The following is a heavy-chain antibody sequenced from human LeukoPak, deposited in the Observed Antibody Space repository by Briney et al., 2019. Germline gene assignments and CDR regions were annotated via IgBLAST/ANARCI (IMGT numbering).Heavy chain of an antibody. Sequence: NPSQTLSLTCAVSGGSITSGSYAWSWIRQPPGKGLEWIGYIYRSGSTSYNPSLKSRLSITIDKSKNQFSLNLRSVTAADTAFYYCARGGGFYGSGTTHFDYWGQGTLATVSS. D-gene: IGHD3-10*01. CDR2: IYRSGST. CDR3: ARGGGFYGSGTTHFDY. J-gene: IGHJ4*02. V-gene: IGHV4-30-2*01. CDR1: GGSITSGSYA.